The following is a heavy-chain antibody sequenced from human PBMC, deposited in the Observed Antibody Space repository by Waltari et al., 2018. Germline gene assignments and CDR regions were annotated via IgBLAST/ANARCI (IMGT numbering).Heavy chain of an antibody. V-gene: IGHV4-59*11. J-gene: IGHJ4*01. D-gene: IGHD3-3*01. CDR2: IYYSGST. CDR1: GGSISSHY. CDR3: ARHQAYYDFWSGYFDY. Sequence: QVQLQESGPGLVKPSETLSLTCTVSGGSISSHYWSWIRQPPGKGLEWIGYIYYSGSTNYNPSLKSRVTISVDTSKNQFSLKLSSVTAADTAVYYCARHQAYYDFWSGYFDYWG.